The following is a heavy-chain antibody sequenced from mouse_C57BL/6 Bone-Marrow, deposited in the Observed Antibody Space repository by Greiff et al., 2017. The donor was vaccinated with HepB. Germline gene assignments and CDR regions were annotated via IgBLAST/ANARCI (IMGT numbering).Heavy chain of an antibody. CDR2: IYPGSGST. CDR3: ARRTITTVVARDY. V-gene: IGHV1-55*01. J-gene: IGHJ2*01. CDR1: GYTFTSYW. Sequence: VKLQQPGAELVKPGASVKMSCKASGYTFTSYWITWVKQRPGQGLEWIGDIYPGSGSTNYNEKFKSKATLTVDTSSSTAYMQLSSLTSEDSAVYYCARRTITTVVARDYWGQGTTLTVSS. D-gene: IGHD1-1*01.